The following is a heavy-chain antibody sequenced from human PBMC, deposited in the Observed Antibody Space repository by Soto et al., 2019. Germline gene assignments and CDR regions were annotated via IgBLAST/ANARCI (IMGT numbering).Heavy chain of an antibody. CDR1: GGSISSSSYY. V-gene: IGHV4-39*01. J-gene: IGHJ4*02. CDR3: AAFEGYMVRGVRSFDY. Sequence: SETLSLTCTVSGGSISSSSYYWGWIRQPPGKGLEWIGSIYYSGSTYYNPSLKSRVTISVATSKNQFSLKLSSVTAADTAVYYCAAFEGYMVRGVRSFDYWGQGTLVTVSS. D-gene: IGHD3-10*01. CDR2: IYYSGST.